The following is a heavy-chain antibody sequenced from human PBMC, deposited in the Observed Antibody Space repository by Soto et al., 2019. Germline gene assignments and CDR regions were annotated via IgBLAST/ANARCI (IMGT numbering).Heavy chain of an antibody. D-gene: IGHD6-19*01. V-gene: IGHV4-59*08. Sequence: PSETLSLTCTVSGCSISSYYWSWIRQPPGKGLEWIGYIYYSGSTNYNPSLKSRVTISVDTSKNQFSLKLSSVTAADTAVYYCARHGVVAGPPDYWGQGTLVTVSS. CDR3: ARHGVVAGPPDY. J-gene: IGHJ4*02. CDR2: IYYSGST. CDR1: GCSISSYY.